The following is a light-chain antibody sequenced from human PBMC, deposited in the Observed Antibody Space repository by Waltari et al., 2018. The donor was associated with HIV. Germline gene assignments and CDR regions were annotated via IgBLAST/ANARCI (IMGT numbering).Light chain of an antibody. V-gene: IGLV1-44*01. Sequence: QSVLPQPPSSSGTPAQRLTIACSGSRSNIGSNDVNWYQQVPGTAPNFLMYRNKKRHSGVPNRFPGSKSGTSASLAISGLQSDDEADYYCAAWDESVNAWVFGGGTRLTVL. CDR1: RSNIGSND. CDR2: RNK. J-gene: IGLJ3*02. CDR3: AAWDESVNAWV.